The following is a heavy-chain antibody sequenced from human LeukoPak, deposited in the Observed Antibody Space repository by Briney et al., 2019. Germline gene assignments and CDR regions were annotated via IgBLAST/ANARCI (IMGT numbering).Heavy chain of an antibody. CDR1: GFTFDDYG. D-gene: IGHD2-15*01. V-gene: IGHV3-20*04. CDR2: IIWNGGST. CDR3: ARSGYCSGGSCYYFDY. J-gene: IGHJ4*02. Sequence: GGSLRLSCAVSGFTFDDYGMNCVRQAPGKGLEWVSSIIWNGGSTGYAASVKGRFTISRDNAKNSLYLQMNSLRAEDTALYYCARSGYCSGGSCYYFDYWGQGTLVTVSS.